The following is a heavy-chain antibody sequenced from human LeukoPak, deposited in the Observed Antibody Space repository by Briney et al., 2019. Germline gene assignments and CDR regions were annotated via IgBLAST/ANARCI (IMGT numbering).Heavy chain of an antibody. CDR3: AHSNIQYLGYSG. J-gene: IGHJ4*02. V-gene: IGHV2-5*01. D-gene: IGHD3-9*01. CDR1: GFSLRTSGGG. CDR2: IYWNDDK. Sequence: SGPTLLKPTQTLTLTCTFSGFSLRTSGGGVGWIRQPPGKALEWLSLIYWNDDKRYSPSLKSRLTITKDTSKNQVVLTMTNMDPVDTATYYCAHSNIQYLGYSGWGQGTLVTVSS.